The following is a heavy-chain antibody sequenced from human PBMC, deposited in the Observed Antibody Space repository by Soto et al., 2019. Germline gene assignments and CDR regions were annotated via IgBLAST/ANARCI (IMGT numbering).Heavy chain of an antibody. J-gene: IGHJ3*02. CDR3: ARHRVEMATNDVFDI. V-gene: IGHV5-51*01. Sequence: PGESLKISCKGSGYSFTSYWIGWVRQMPGKGLEWMGIIYPGDSDTRYSPSFQGQVTISADKSISTAYLQWSSLKASDTAMYYCARHRVEMATNDVFDIWGQGTMVTVS. CDR2: IYPGDSDT. D-gene: IGHD5-12*01. CDR1: GYSFTSYW.